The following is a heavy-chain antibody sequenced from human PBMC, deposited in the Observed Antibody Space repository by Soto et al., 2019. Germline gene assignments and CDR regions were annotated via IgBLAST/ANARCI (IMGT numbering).Heavy chain of an antibody. CDR2: IYYRSKWYN. Sequence: QTLSLTCAISGDSVSSNSVAWNWIRQSPSRGLEWLGRIYYRSKWYNDYAVSVKSRISLKPDTSKNQFSLQLNSVTPEDTAVYYCAIIFYSGRTPSFDYWGQETLVTVS. V-gene: IGHV6-1*01. CDR1: GDSVSSNSVA. J-gene: IGHJ4*02. CDR3: AIIFYSGRTPSFDY. D-gene: IGHD5-12*01.